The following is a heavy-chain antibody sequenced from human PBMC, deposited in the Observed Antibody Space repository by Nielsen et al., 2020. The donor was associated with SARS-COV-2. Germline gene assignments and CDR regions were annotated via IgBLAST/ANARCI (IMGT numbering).Heavy chain of an antibody. V-gene: IGHV3-30*18. CDR1: GFTFSSYG. CDR2: ISYDGSNK. Sequence: GESLKISCAASGFTFSSYGMHWVRQAPGKGLEWVAVISYDGSNKYYADSVKGRFTISRDNSKNTLYLQMNSPRAEDTAVYYCAKDLDYWGQGTLVTVSS. J-gene: IGHJ4*02. CDR3: AKDLDY.